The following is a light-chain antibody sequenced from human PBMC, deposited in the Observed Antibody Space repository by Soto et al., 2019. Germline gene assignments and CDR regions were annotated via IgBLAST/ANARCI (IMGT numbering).Light chain of an antibody. CDR3: QRSYNTLSWT. CDR1: QSITGY. Sequence: DIQMTQSPSSLSASVGDRVTITCRASQSITGYVNWYQHKPGTAPKLLIYAGSSLQSGVPSRFSGSGSGTDFTLTISSLQPEDFATYYCQRSYNTLSWTFGQGTKVDIK. CDR2: AGS. J-gene: IGKJ1*01. V-gene: IGKV1-39*01.